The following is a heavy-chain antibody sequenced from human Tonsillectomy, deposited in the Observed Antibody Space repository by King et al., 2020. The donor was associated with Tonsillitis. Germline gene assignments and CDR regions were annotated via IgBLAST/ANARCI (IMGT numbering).Heavy chain of an antibody. CDR2: IYSGGTT. J-gene: IGHJ6*04. CDR1: GFTVSSNS. V-gene: IGHV3-53*04. Sequence: VQLVESGGGLVQPGGSLRLYCAASGFTVSSNSMSWVRQAPGKGLEWVSVIYSGGTTYYADSVQGRFTISRHNSKNTLYLQMNSLRAEETAVYYCARDGYYDSSGHYEGFLDVWGKGTTVTVSS. D-gene: IGHD3-22*01. CDR3: ARDGYYDSSGHYEGFLDV.